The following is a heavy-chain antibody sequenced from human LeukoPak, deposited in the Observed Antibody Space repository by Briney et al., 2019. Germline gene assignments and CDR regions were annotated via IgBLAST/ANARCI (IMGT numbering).Heavy chain of an antibody. CDR3: ARDGAYDYVWGSYRYFDY. Sequence: PSQTLSLTCTVSGGSISSGGYYWSWIRQHPGKGLEWIGYIYYSGSTYYNPSLKSRVTISVDTSKNQFSLKLSSVTAADTAVYYCARDGAYDYVWGSYRYFDYWGQGTLVTVSS. V-gene: IGHV4-31*03. J-gene: IGHJ4*02. CDR2: IYYSGST. D-gene: IGHD3-16*02. CDR1: GGSISSGGYY.